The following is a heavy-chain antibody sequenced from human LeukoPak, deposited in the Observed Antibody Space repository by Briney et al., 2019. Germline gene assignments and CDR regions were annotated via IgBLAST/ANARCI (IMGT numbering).Heavy chain of an antibody. D-gene: IGHD3-22*01. CDR1: GGSISSYY. Sequence: SETLSLTCTVSGGSISSYYWSWIRQPPGKRLEWIGYVSYTGRTKYNPSLQSRVTISIDTSKSQSSLKLTSVTSADTAVYSCARLLDNDISGDPDTFDVWGQGTTVIVSS. J-gene: IGHJ3*01. CDR3: ARLLDNDISGDPDTFDV. CDR2: VSYTGRT. V-gene: IGHV4-59*01.